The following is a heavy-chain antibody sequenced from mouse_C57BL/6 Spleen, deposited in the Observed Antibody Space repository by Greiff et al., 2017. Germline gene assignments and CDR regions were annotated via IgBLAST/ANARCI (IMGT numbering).Heavy chain of an antibody. Sequence: VQLQQSGPGLVKPSQSLSLTCSVTGYSITSGYYWNWIRQFPGNKLEWMGYISYDGSNNYNPSLKNRISITRDTSKNQFFLKLNSVTTEDTATYYCARDWNDYDNGLGYWGQGTLVTVSA. CDR3: ARDWNDYDNGLGY. CDR2: ISYDGSN. J-gene: IGHJ3*01. D-gene: IGHD2-4*01. CDR1: GYSITSGYY. V-gene: IGHV3-6*01.